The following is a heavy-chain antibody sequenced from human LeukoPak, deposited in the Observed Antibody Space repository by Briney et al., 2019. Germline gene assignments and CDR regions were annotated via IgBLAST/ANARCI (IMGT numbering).Heavy chain of an antibody. Sequence: SETLSLTCTVSGGSISSHYWSWIRQPPGKGLEWIGYIYYSGSTNYNPSLKSRVTISVDTSKNQFSLKLSSVTAADTAVYYCARASMVRGVIAAFDIWGQGTMATVSS. CDR1: GGSISSHY. V-gene: IGHV4-59*11. J-gene: IGHJ3*02. CDR3: ARASMVRGVIAAFDI. D-gene: IGHD3-10*01. CDR2: IYYSGST.